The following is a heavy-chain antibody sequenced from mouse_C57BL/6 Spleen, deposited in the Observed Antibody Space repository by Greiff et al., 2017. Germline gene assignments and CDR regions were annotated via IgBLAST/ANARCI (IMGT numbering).Heavy chain of an antibody. V-gene: IGHV1-15*01. Sequence: QVQLQQSGAELVRPGASVTLSCKASGYTFTDYEMHWVKQTPVHGLEWIGAIYPGTGGTAYNQKFKGKAILTADKSSSTSYMELRSLTSEDSAVYYYTHYGNYFADWGQGTLVTVSA. J-gene: IGHJ3*01. D-gene: IGHD2-1*01. CDR2: IYPGTGGT. CDR1: GYTFTDYE. CDR3: THYGNYFAD.